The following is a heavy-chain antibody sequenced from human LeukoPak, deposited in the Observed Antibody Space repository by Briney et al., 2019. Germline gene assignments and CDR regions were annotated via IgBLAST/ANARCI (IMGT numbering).Heavy chain of an antibody. Sequence: GGSLRLSCAASGFTVSSNYMSWVRQAPGKGLEWVSVIYSGGSTYYADSVKGRFTISRDNSKNTLYLQMNSLRAEDTAVDYCARESRAALDYWGQGTLVTVSS. CDR2: IYSGGST. D-gene: IGHD2-15*01. J-gene: IGHJ4*02. CDR1: GFTVSSNY. CDR3: ARESRAALDY. V-gene: IGHV3-66*02.